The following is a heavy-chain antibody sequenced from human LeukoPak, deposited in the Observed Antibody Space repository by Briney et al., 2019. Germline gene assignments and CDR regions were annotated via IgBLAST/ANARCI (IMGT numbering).Heavy chain of an antibody. CDR2: MLPSDSDT. CDR1: GYRFTSYW. J-gene: IGHJ3*02. D-gene: IGHD1-26*01. Sequence: GESLKISCKVSGYRFTSYWIGWVRLMPGKGLEWMGIMLPSDSDTRYSPSFQGQVTISADKSISTAYLQWGSLEASDTAMYYCARRGVGPSDAFDIWGQGTMVTLSS. V-gene: IGHV5-51*01. CDR3: ARRGVGPSDAFDI.